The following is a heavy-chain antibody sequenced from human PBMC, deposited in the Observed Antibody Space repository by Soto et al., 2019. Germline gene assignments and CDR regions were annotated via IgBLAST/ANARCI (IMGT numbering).Heavy chain of an antibody. CDR2: ISSNGGST. D-gene: IGHD3-10*02. J-gene: IGHJ4*02. CDR1: VFTFSSYA. CDR3: AKDIQMASLRMSGHYFDY. V-gene: IGHV3-64*04. Sequence: WGSLLLSCSASVFTFSSYAMHWVRQAPGKGLEYVSAISSNGGSTYYADSVKGRFTISRDNSKNTLYLQMNSLRAEDTAVYYCAKDIQMASLRMSGHYFDYWGQGTLVTVSS.